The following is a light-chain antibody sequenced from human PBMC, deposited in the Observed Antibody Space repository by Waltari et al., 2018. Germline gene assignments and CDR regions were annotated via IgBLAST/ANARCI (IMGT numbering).Light chain of an antibody. Sequence: EIVLTQSPGTLSLSPGERATLSCRASQSVSSSYLAWYQQKPGQAPRLLIYGASSRATGIPDRFSGSGSGTEFTLTISSLQPDDFATYYCQQYNIYWTFGQGTKVEIK. CDR3: QQYNIYWT. V-gene: IGKV3-20*01. J-gene: IGKJ1*01. CDR2: GAS. CDR1: QSVSSSY.